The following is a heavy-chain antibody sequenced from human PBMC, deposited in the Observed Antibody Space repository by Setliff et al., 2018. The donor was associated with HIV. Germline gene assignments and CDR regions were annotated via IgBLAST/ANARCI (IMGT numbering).Heavy chain of an antibody. V-gene: IGHV4-4*08. CDR2: IYRTGGT. CDR3: ARGVAAAGL. CDR1: GGSISSYY. D-gene: IGHD6-13*01. Sequence: SETLSLTCTVSGGSISSYYWSWIRQPPGKGLEWIGYIYRTGGTYYNPSLKSRVTISVDTSKKQFSLKLSSVTAADTAVYYCARGVAAAGLWGQGTLVTVSS. J-gene: IGHJ4*02.